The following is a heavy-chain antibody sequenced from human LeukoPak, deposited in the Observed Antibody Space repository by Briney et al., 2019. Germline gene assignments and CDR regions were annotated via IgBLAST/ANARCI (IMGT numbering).Heavy chain of an antibody. CDR3: AKDLERHIVVVTASAVDY. D-gene: IGHD2-21*02. CDR1: GFTFSSYG. J-gene: IGHJ4*02. Sequence: GGSLRLSCAASGFTFSSYGMHRVRQAPGKGLEWVAVISYDGSNKYYADSVKGRFTISRDNSKNTLYPQMNSLRAEDTAVYYCAKDLERHIVVVTASAVDYWGQGTLVTVSS. CDR2: ISYDGSNK. V-gene: IGHV3-30*18.